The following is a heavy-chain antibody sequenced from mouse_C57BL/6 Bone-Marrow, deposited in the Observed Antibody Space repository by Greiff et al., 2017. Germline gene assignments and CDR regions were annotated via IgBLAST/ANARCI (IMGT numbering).Heavy chain of an antibody. CDR3: ARQGGGFDY. CDR2: ISSGGSYT. CDR1: GFTFSSYG. V-gene: IGHV5-6*01. J-gene: IGHJ2*01. Sequence: EVHLLASGGDLVKPGGSLKLSCAASGFTFSSYGMSWVRQTPDKRLEWVATISSGGSYTYYPDSVKGRFTIYRDNAKNTLYLQMSRLKSEDTAMYYCARQGGGFDYWGQGTTLTVSS.